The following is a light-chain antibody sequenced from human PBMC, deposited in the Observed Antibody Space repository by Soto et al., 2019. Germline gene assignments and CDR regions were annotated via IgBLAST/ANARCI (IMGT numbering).Light chain of an antibody. Sequence: SYELTQPPSVSVSPGQTARITCSGDALPNQYAYWYQQKPGQAPVLMIYKDTERPSGIPERFSGSSSGTTVTLTISGVQAEDEADYYCQSADSSGTYVFGTGTKLTVL. CDR2: KDT. CDR1: ALPNQY. J-gene: IGLJ1*01. V-gene: IGLV3-25*03. CDR3: QSADSSGTYV.